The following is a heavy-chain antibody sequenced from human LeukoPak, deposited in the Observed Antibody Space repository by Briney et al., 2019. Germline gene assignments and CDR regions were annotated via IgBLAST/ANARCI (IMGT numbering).Heavy chain of an antibody. CDR3: ARSIRGGAVYYYYMDV. CDR2: IYPGDSDT. Sequence: GESLRISCKGSGYSFTSYWIGWVRQMPGKGLEWMGIIYPGDSDTRYSPSFQGQVTISADKSISTAYLQWSSLKASDTAMYYCARSIRGGAVYYYYMDVWGKGTTVTVSS. V-gene: IGHV5-51*01. J-gene: IGHJ6*03. CDR1: GYSFTSYW. D-gene: IGHD3-10*01.